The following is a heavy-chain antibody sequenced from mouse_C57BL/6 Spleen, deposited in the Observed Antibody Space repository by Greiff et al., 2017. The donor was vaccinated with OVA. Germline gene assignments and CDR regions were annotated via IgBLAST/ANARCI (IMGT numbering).Heavy chain of an antibody. CDR1: GYTFTDYY. V-gene: IGHV1-76*01. J-gene: IGHJ3*01. Sequence: VKLMESGAELVRPGASVKLSCKASGYTFTDYYINWVKQRPGQGLEWIARIYPGSGNTYYNEKFKGKATLTAEKSSSTAYMQLSSLTSEDSAVYFCARGVYEGFAYWGQGTLVTVSA. CDR3: ARGVYEGFAY. D-gene: IGHD2-3*01. CDR2: IYPGSGNT.